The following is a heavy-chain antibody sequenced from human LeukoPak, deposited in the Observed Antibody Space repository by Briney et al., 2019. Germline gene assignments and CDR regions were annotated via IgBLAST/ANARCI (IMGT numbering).Heavy chain of an antibody. Sequence: SETLSLTCTVSGGSISSYYWGWIRQPPGKGLEWIGYIYYSGSTNYNPSLKSRVTISVDTSKNQFSLKLSSVTAADTAVYYCARDRYYYDSSGYYEFFDYWGQGTLVTVSS. V-gene: IGHV4-59*01. J-gene: IGHJ4*02. CDR3: ARDRYYYDSSGYYEFFDY. CDR2: IYYSGST. CDR1: GGSISSYY. D-gene: IGHD3-22*01.